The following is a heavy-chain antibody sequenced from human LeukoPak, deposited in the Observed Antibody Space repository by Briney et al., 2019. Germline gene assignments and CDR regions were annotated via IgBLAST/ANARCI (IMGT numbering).Heavy chain of an antibody. V-gene: IGHV3-23*01. CDR1: GFTFSDYA. Sequence: GGSLRLSCVGSGFTFSDYAMNWVRQTPGKGLEWISSLGARGDIFYADSVQCRFTISRDNSNNAAHLQMNSLRPEDTAIYYCTKRGPGPVAGSYDFWGQGTLVTVSS. J-gene: IGHJ4*02. CDR3: TKRGPGPVAGSYDF. D-gene: IGHD6-19*01. CDR2: LGARGDI.